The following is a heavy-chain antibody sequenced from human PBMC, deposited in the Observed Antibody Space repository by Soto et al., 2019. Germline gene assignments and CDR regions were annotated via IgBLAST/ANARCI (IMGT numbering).Heavy chain of an antibody. Sequence: QVQLQESGPGLVKPSGTLSLTCGVSGGSISSLNWWSWVRQPPGKGLEWIAEIYHSGSTNYNPSHKSRVTRTIDKSKNQSPLNLSSVTAADTAVYYCARQSCSGGSCYANPGDALEIWGQGTMVTVSS. CDR2: IYHSGST. J-gene: IGHJ3*02. CDR1: GGSISSLNW. CDR3: ARQSCSGGSCYANPGDALEI. V-gene: IGHV4-4*02. D-gene: IGHD2-15*01.